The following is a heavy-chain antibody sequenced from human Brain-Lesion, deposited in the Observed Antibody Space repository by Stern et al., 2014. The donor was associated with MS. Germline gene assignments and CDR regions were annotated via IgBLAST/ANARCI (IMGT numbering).Heavy chain of an antibody. D-gene: IGHD4-17*01. J-gene: IGHJ4*02. CDR2: ITPFTGNT. CDR3: AEGGSYGFVY. Sequence: VQLVESGAEVKKTGSSVKVSCQAYGNTFTNRYLHWVRQATGQALEWMGWITPFTGNTNYAQNFQDRVTITMDRSMSTAYMDLSSLRSDDTAIYFCAEGGSYGFVYWGQGTLVTVSS. CDR1: GNTFTNRY. V-gene: IGHV1-45*02.